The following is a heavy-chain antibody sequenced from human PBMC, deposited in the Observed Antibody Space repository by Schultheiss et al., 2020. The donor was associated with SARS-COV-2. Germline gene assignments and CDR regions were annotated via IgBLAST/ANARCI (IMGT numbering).Heavy chain of an antibody. J-gene: IGHJ4*02. D-gene: IGHD2-21*01. CDR3: AIFLGSGGPDY. CDR2: INHSGST. V-gene: IGHV4-34*08. Sequence: SETLSLTCAVYGETFSGFYWTWIRQPPGKGLEWIGEINHSGSTNYNPSLRSRVTISVDTSKNQFSLNLISVTAADTAVYYCAIFLGSGGPDYWGQGTLVTVSS. CDR1: GETFSGFY.